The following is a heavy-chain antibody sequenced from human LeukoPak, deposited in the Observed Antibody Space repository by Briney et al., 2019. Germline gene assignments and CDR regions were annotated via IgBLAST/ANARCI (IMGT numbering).Heavy chain of an antibody. CDR2: ISYEGRTI. CDR3: VKEAIPRVCDWYDY. J-gene: IGHJ4*02. D-gene: IGHD6-19*01. CDR1: GFAFSSYG. V-gene: IGHV3-30*18. Sequence: RALRLSCTASGFAFSSYGMHWVRQAPGKGLEWVAVISYEGRTIYYADSATGRFTLSRDNSKNTLYLQMNSLRPEDTAVYYCVKEAIPRVCDWYDYWGQGTLVTVSP.